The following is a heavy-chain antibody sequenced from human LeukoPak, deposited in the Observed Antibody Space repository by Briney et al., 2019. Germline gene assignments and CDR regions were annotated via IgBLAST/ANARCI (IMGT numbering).Heavy chain of an antibody. CDR1: GFTFSDYY. V-gene: IGHV3-11*01. J-gene: IGHJ4*02. D-gene: IGHD3-22*01. CDR3: ARSGSSGYYRSVLDY. CDR2: ISSSGSTI. Sequence: PGGSLRLSCAASGFTFSDYYMSWIRQAPGKGLEWVSYISSSGSTIYYADSVKGRFTISGDNAKNSLYLQMNSLRAEDTAVYYCARSGSSGYYRSVLDYWGQGTLVTVSS.